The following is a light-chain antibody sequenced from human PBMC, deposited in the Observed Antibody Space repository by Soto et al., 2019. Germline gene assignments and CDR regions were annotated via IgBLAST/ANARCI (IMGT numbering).Light chain of an antibody. Sequence: QSVLTQPASVSGSPGQSITISCTGTSSDVGSYNLVSWYQQYPGKAPKLMIYEGSKRPSGVSNRFSGSKSGNTASLTISGLQAEDEADYYCCSYAGSSPVFGGGTKLTVL. CDR1: SSDVGSYNL. V-gene: IGLV2-23*01. CDR2: EGS. J-gene: IGLJ2*01. CDR3: CSYAGSSPV.